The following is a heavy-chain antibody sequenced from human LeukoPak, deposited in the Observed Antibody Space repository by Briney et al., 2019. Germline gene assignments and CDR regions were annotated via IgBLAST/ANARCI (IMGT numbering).Heavy chain of an antibody. Sequence: VASVKVSCKASGYTFTGHYIHWVRQATGQGLEWMGWMNTNNGNTGYALKFQDRVTMTRNTSISTAYMELSSLRSDDTAVYYCARFHYGDYVNYYYYMDVWGKGTTVTISS. V-gene: IGHV1-8*02. CDR2: MNTNNGNT. CDR3: ARFHYGDYVNYYYYMDV. CDR1: GYTFTGHY. D-gene: IGHD4-17*01. J-gene: IGHJ6*03.